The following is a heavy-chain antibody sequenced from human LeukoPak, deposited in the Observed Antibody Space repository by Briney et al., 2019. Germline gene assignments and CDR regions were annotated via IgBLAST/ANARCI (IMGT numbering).Heavy chain of an antibody. V-gene: IGHV3-21*01. CDR2: ISSSSSYI. J-gene: IGHJ4*02. D-gene: IGHD4-17*01. CDR1: GFTFSSYS. CDR3: ARDRGDYLFDY. Sequence: GGSLRLSCAASGFTFSSYSMNWVRQAPEKGLEWVSSISSSSSYIYYADSVKGRFTISRDNAKNSLYLQMNSLRAEDTAVYYCARDRGDYLFDYWGQGTLVTVSS.